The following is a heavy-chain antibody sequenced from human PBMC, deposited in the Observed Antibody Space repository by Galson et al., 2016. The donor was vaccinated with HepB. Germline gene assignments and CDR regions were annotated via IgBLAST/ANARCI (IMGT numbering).Heavy chain of an antibody. D-gene: IGHD3-3*01. CDR3: EKDVDFYPSGVDH. CDR2: ISYDGSNI. V-gene: IGHV3-30*18. Sequence: SLRLSCAASGVTFNTKGLHWVRQAPGKGLEWVADISYDGSNIHYADSVKGPFTISRDNSKDTMYLQMNSLRVDDTALYYCEKDVDFYPSGVDHCGQGTLVTVSS. J-gene: IGHJ5*02. CDR1: GVTFNTKG.